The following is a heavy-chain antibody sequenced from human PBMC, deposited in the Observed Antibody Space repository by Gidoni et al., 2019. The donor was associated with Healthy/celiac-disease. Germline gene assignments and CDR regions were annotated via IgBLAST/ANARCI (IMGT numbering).Heavy chain of an antibody. CDR2: ISYDGSNK. Sequence: QVQLVESGGGVVQPGRSLRLPCAASGFTFSSYGMHWVRQAPGKGLEWVAVISYDGSNKYYADSVKGRFTISRDNSKNTLYLQMNSLRVEDTAVYYCARAGGYSGYDTDYWGQGTLVTVSS. CDR1: GFTFSSYG. D-gene: IGHD5-12*01. CDR3: ARAGGYSGYDTDY. J-gene: IGHJ4*02. V-gene: IGHV3-30*19.